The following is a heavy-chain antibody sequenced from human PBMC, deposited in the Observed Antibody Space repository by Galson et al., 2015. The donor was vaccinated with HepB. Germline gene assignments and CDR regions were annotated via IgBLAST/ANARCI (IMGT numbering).Heavy chain of an antibody. Sequence: ETLSLTCTVSGGSISSSSYYWGWIRQPPGKGLEWIGSIYYSGSTYYNPSLKSRVTISVDTSKNEISLNLRSVTAADTAVYYCARHRKHGEGLWFGEFLDYYYGMDVWGQGTTVIVSS. J-gene: IGHJ6*02. CDR1: GGSISSSSYY. D-gene: IGHD3-10*01. CDR3: ARHRKHGEGLWFGEFLDYYYGMDV. V-gene: IGHV4-39*01. CDR2: IYYSGST.